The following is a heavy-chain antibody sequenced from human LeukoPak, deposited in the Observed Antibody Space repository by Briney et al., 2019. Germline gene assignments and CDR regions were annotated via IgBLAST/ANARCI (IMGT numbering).Heavy chain of an antibody. Sequence: GGSLRLSCAASGFTFSSYEMNWVRQAPGKGLEWVSYISSSGSTIYYADSVKGRFTISRDNAKNSLYLQMNSLRAEDTAVYYCAKIPYGDYVLDYYYYMDVWGKGTTVTISS. J-gene: IGHJ6*03. CDR3: AKIPYGDYVLDYYYYMDV. D-gene: IGHD4-17*01. CDR2: ISSSGSTI. V-gene: IGHV3-48*03. CDR1: GFTFSSYE.